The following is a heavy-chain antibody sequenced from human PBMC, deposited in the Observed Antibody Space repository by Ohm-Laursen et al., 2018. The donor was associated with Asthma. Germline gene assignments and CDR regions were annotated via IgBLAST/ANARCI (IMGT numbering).Heavy chain of an antibody. V-gene: IGHV4-31*03. CDR2: IYHTGNT. CDR3: ARETRSYDILTGYYIENWFDP. D-gene: IGHD3-9*01. Sequence: SETLSLTCTVSGDSISSGDNYWSWIRQHPGKGLDWIGYIYHTGNTYYNPSLKSRFTISVDTSKNQFSLRLSSVTAADTAVYYCARETRSYDILTGYYIENWFDPWGQGTLVTVSS. CDR1: GDSISSGDNY. J-gene: IGHJ5*02.